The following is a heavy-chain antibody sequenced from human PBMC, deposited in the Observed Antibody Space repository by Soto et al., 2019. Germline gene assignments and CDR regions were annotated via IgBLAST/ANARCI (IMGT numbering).Heavy chain of an antibody. J-gene: IGHJ4*02. CDR1: GFIFSSYG. V-gene: IGHV3-33*01. D-gene: IGHD6-19*01. CDR3: ARDVPIWSSGWSGDHYFDN. Sequence: QVQLVESGGGVVQPGRSLRLSCAASGFIFSSYGMHWVRQAPGKGLERVAIIWYEGSNKYYADSVKGRFTISRDNSKNTLFLQMNSRRAEDTAVYYCARDVPIWSSGWSGDHYFDNWGRGTLVIVSS. CDR2: IWYEGSNK.